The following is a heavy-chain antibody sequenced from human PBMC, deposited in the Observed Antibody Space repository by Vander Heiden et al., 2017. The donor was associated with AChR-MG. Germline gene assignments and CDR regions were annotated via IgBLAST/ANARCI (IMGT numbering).Heavy chain of an antibody. V-gene: IGHV3-30*18. Sequence: QVQLVESGGGVVQPGRSLRLSCAASGFTFRSYGMHGVRQAPGKGLAWVAVISYDGSNKYYADSVKGRFTISRDNSKNTLYLQMNSLRAEDTAVYYCAKQLMPYCSSTSCPPLGMDVWGQGTTGTVS. D-gene: IGHD2-2*01. CDR2: ISYDGSNK. J-gene: IGHJ6*02. CDR3: AKQLMPYCSSTSCPPLGMDV. CDR1: GFTFRSYG.